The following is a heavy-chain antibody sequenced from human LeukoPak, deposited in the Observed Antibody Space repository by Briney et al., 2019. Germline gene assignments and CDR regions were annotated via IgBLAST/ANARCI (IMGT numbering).Heavy chain of an antibody. J-gene: IGHJ4*02. CDR3: ATEASSGLED. CDR1: GFTFSSYW. CDR2: IKQDGSEK. V-gene: IGHV3-7*01. Sequence: PGGSLRLSCAASGFTFSSYWMSWVRQAPGKGQEWVANIKQDGSEKYYLDSVKGRFTISRDNAENSLYLQMNSLRAEDTAVYYCATEASSGLEDWGQGILVTVSS. D-gene: IGHD6-19*01.